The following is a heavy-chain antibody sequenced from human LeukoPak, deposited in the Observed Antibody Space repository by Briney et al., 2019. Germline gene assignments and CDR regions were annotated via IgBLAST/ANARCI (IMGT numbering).Heavy chain of an antibody. D-gene: IGHD3-9*01. CDR3: ARHVWLQPFDY. CDR2: IYYSGST. Sequence: SETLSLTCTVSGGSINTYYWSWIRQPPGKGLEWIGYIYYSGSTDYNPSLKSRVTISLDTSKNQFSLRLSSVTAADTAVYYCARHVWLQPFDYWGQGTLVTVSS. J-gene: IGHJ4*02. CDR1: GGSINTYY. V-gene: IGHV4-59*08.